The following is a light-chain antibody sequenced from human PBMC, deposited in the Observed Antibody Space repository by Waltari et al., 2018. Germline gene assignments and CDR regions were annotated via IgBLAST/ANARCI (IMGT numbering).Light chain of an antibody. CDR1: SSNIGSNT. CDR2: TND. Sequence: QSVLTQPPSASGTPGPRVTISCSGSSSNIGSNTVNWYQQFPGTSPRLLFYTNDQRPSGVPDRFSASRSGTSASLAISGLRSEDEADYYCAAWDDSLNGQVFGGGTKLTVL. CDR3: AAWDDSLNGQV. V-gene: IGLV1-44*01. J-gene: IGLJ3*02.